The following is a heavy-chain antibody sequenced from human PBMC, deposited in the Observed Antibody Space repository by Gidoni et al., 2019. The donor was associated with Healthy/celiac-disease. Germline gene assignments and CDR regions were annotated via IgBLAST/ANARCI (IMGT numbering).Heavy chain of an antibody. V-gene: IGHV1-8*01. CDR3: ARSSIAARPGYYYMDV. CDR2: RNPNSGNT. J-gene: IGHJ6*03. CDR1: GYNFTSYD. Sequence: QVQLVKAGAEVKKPGDSVKGSCKASGYNFTSYDINWVRQATGQGLEWMGWRNPNSGNTGYAQKFQGIVTMTRNTSISTAYMELSSLRSEDTAVYYCARSSIAARPGYYYMDVWGKGTTVTVSS. D-gene: IGHD6-6*01.